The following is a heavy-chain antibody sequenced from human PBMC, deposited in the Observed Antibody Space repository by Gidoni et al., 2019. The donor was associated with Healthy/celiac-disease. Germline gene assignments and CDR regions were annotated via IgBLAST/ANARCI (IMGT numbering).Heavy chain of an antibody. V-gene: IGHV4-59*01. CDR1: AGSISSYY. J-gene: IGHJ5*02. CDR2: IYYSGST. CDR3: ARNPSLAYWFDP. Sequence: QVQLQESGPGLVKPSATLSLTCTVSAGSISSYYWSWIRQPPGKGLEWSGYIYYSGSTNYNPSLKSRVTISVDTSKNQFSLKLSSVTAADTAVYYCARNPSLAYWFDPWGQGTLVTVSS. D-gene: IGHD1-26*01.